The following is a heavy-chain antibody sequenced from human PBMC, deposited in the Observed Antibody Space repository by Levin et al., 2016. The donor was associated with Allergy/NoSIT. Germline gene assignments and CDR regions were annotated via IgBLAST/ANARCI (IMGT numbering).Heavy chain of an antibody. Sequence: VRQMPGKGLEWVSYISSSSSTIYYADSVKGRFTISRDNAKNSLYLQMNSLRDEDTAVYYCARCEIYCSSTSCYNFFDYWGQGTLVTVSS. CDR2: ISSSSSTI. V-gene: IGHV3-48*02. J-gene: IGHJ4*02. D-gene: IGHD2-2*02. CDR3: ARCEIYCSSTSCYNFFDY.